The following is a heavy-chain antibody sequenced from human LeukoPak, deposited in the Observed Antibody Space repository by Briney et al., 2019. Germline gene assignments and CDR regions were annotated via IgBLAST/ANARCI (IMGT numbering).Heavy chain of an antibody. J-gene: IGHJ2*01. Sequence: GGSLRLSCAVSGFTFRSHWMNWVRQAPGKGLEWVANIRQDGGETYYVDSVKGRFTISRDNAKNSLYLQMNSLRAEDTAVYHCALKDGGGYDWYFDVWGRGTLVTVSS. CDR1: GFTFRSHW. CDR3: ALKDGGGYDWYFDV. V-gene: IGHV3-7*01. D-gene: IGHD3-22*01. CDR2: IRQDGGET.